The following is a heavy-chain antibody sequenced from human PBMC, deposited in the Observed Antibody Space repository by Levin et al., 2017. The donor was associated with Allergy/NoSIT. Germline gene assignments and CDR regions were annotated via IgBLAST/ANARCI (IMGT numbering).Heavy chain of an antibody. D-gene: IGHD5-18*01. V-gene: IGHV3-48*01. J-gene: IGHJ4*02. CDR2: ISSSGSIT. Sequence: GGSLRLSCAASGFTFSTYSMNWVRQAPGKGLEWVSYISSSGSITYYADSVKGRFTISRDNAKNSLYLQMNSLRAEDTAVYYCARGATAPDYWGQGTLVTVSS. CDR1: GFTFSTYS. CDR3: ARGATAPDY.